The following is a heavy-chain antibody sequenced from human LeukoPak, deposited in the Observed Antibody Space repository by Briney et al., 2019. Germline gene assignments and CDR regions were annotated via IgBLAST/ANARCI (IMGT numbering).Heavy chain of an antibody. CDR1: GGSISSYY. CDR2: IDHSGYT. V-gene: IGHV4-4*08. D-gene: IGHD5-24*01. Sequence: SETLSLTCTVSGGSISSYYWSWIRQPPGKGLQWIGYIDHSGYTYYNPSLKSRVTIYVDTSKNQFSLKLSSVTAADTAVYYCARGRRDGYNLEYFDKWGQGTLVTVSS. CDR3: ARGRRDGYNLEYFDK. J-gene: IGHJ4*02.